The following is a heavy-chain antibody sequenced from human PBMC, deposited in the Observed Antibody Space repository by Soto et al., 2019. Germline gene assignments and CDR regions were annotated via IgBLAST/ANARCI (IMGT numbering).Heavy chain of an antibody. CDR3: AKGCGGDCYLINTGESFDI. V-gene: IGHV3-23*01. CDR2: ISGSGGST. CDR1: GFTFSSYA. J-gene: IGHJ3*02. D-gene: IGHD2-21*01. Sequence: GGSLRLSCAASGFTFSSYAMSWVRQAPGKGLEWVSAISGSGGSTYYADSVKGRFTISRDNSKNTLYLQMNSLRAEDTAVYYCAKGCGGDCYLINTGESFDIWGQGTMVTVSS.